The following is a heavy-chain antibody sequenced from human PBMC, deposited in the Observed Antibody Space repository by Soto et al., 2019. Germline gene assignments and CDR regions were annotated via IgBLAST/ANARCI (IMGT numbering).Heavy chain of an antibody. CDR3: ARSHTANYYYYYMDV. Sequence: QVQLQQWGAGLLKPSETLSLTCAVYGGSFSGYYWSWIRQPPGKGLEWIGEINHSGGTNYNPSLKSRVTISVDTSKNQFSLKLSSVTAADTAVYYCARSHTANYYYYYMDVWGKGTTVTVSS. CDR2: INHSGGT. V-gene: IGHV4-34*01. CDR1: GGSFSGYY. J-gene: IGHJ6*03. D-gene: IGHD2-21*02.